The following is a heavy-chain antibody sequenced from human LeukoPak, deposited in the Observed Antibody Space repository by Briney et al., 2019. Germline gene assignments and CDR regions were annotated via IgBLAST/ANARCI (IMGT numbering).Heavy chain of an antibody. D-gene: IGHD2-2*01. Sequence: GGSLRLSRAAPGFTFYDFGMNWVRPAPRKGVEWVSGINWNGGSTGYADSVKGRFTISRDNAKNSLYLQMNSLRAEDTALYHCARGFYQLVDYWGQGTLVTVSS. J-gene: IGHJ4*02. V-gene: IGHV3-20*01. CDR1: GFTFYDFG. CDR3: ARGFYQLVDY. CDR2: INWNGGST.